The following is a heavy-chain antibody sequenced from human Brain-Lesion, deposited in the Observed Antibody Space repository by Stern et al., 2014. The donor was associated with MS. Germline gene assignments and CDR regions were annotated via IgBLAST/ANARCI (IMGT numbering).Heavy chain of an antibody. V-gene: IGHV3-74*02. J-gene: IGHJ4*01. CDR3: ARGVGDY. D-gene: IGHD3-16*01. CDR2: INRDGSDT. CDR1: GFNFSSYW. Sequence: EVQLVESGGGLVQPGGSLRLSCAASGFNFSSYWMHWVRQFPEKGLFWVSQINRDGSDTSYADSVKGRFSISRDNIRNMLYLRMTSLRAEDTAVYYCARGVGDYWGQEPGSPSPQ.